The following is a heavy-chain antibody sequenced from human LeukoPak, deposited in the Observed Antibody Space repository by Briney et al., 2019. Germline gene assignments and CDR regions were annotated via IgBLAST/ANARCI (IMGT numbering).Heavy chain of an antibody. CDR1: GGYISSSSYY. J-gene: IGHJ1*01. Sequence: SETLSLTCTVSGGYISSSSYYWGWIRQPPGKGLEWIGDIYYTGRTYYNSSLKSRLTVSIDTSKNQISVKLASVTAADTAVYYCARRRYYESTGYLDWGQGTLITVSS. CDR2: IYYTGRT. CDR3: ARRRYYESTGYLD. D-gene: IGHD3-22*01. V-gene: IGHV4-39*01.